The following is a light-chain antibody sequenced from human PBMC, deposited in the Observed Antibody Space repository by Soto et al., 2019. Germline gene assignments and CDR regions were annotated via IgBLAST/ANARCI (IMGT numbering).Light chain of an antibody. J-gene: IGKJ1*01. CDR2: DAS. CDR1: QSVSSY. CDR3: QQRSNWPPT. Sequence: EIVLTQPPATLSLSPGERATLSCRASQSVSSYLAWYQQKPGQAPRLLIYDASNRATGIPARFSGSGSGTDFTLTISSLEPEDFAVYYCQQRSNWPPTFGQGTTV. V-gene: IGKV3-11*01.